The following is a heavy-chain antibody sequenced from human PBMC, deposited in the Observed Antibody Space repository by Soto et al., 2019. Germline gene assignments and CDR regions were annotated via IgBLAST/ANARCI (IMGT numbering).Heavy chain of an antibody. V-gene: IGHV4-39*01. D-gene: IGHD6-19*01. J-gene: IGHJ4*02. CDR1: GGSISSSRYY. Sequence: QLQLQESGPGLVKPSETLSLTCTVSGGSISSSRYYWGWIRQPPGHGLEWIGSIYYSGSTYSSPYHKSRVTISVDTSKNEFALKLSSVTATDTRVYYCARQPSGYRSGWYVDYWGQGTPVAVSS. CDR3: ARQPSGYRSGWYVDY. CDR2: IYYSGST.